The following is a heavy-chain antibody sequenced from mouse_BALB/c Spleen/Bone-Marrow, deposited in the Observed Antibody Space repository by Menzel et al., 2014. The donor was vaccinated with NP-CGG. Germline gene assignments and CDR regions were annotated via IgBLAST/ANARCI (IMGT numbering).Heavy chain of an antibody. J-gene: IGHJ4*01. CDR3: ARGLTGTSAMDY. V-gene: IGHV1-54*01. D-gene: IGHD4-1*01. Sequence: VKLMESGAELVRPGTSVKVSCKASGYAFTNYLIEWVKQRPGQGLEWIGVINPGSGGTNYSEKFKGKATLTADKSSSTAYMQLSSLTSDDSAVYFCARGLTGTSAMDYWGQGTSVTVSS. CDR1: GYAFTNYL. CDR2: INPGSGGT.